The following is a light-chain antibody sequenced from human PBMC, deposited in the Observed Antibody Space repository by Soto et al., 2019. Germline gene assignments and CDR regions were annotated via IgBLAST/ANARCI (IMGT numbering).Light chain of an antibody. V-gene: IGLV2-14*01. J-gene: IGLJ2*01. CDR1: SSDVGVYDS. CDR3: ISYTASNTLV. Sequence: QSVLTQPASVSASPGPSITISCTGTSSDVGVYDSVSWYQQHPGKTPKLMIHDVSNRPSGVSNRFSGSKSGNTASLTISGLQAEDEAAYYCISYTASNTLVFGGGTKLTVL. CDR2: DVS.